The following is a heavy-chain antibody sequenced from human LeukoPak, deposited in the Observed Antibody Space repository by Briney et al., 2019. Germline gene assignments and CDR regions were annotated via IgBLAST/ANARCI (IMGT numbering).Heavy chain of an antibody. CDR2: ISSNGRTI. CDR3: ASLYTVGIGFDW. J-gene: IGHJ4*02. D-gene: IGHD4-23*01. Sequence: GGSLRLSCAASRFTFSDYYMSWIRQAPGKGLEWISYISSNGRTIEYADSVKGRFTISRDIDKSTMYLQMNSLRVEDTAVYYCASLYTVGIGFDWWGQGTLVSVSS. CDR1: RFTFSDYY. V-gene: IGHV3-11*01.